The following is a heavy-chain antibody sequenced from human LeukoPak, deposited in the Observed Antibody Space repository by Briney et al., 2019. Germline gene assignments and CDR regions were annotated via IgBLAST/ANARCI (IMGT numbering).Heavy chain of an antibody. CDR1: GFTFSSYS. CDR3: ARDLDAVPAAFGY. V-gene: IGHV3-21*01. Sequence: GGSLRLSCAASGFTFSSYSMNWVRQAPGKGLEWVSSISSSSSYIYYADSVKGRFTISRDNAKNSLYLQMNSLRAEDTAVYYCARDLDAVPAAFGYWGQGTLVTVSS. CDR2: ISSSSSYI. J-gene: IGHJ4*02. D-gene: IGHD2-2*01.